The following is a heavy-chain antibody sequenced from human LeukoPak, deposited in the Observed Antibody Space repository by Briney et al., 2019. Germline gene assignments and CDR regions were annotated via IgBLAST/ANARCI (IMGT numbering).Heavy chain of an antibody. J-gene: IGHJ5*02. CDR3: ARGLGPGNWFDP. CDR1: GGSISSGYY. V-gene: IGHV4-38-2*02. D-gene: IGHD3-10*01. Sequence: SETLSLTCTVSGGSISSGYYWGWIRQPPGKGLDWIGSIYHSGSTFYNPSLKSRVTISVDTSKNQFSLKLSSVTAADTAMFYCARGLGPGNWFDPWGQGTLVTVSS. CDR2: IYHSGST.